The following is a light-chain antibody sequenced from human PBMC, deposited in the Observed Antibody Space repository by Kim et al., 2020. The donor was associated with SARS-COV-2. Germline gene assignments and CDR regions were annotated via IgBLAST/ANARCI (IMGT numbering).Light chain of an antibody. CDR3: QQYGSSPLT. Sequence: EIILTQSPGTLSLSPGDRATLSCRASQSVSYSYLAWYQQKPGQTTRLLIYGADTRPIGIPDRFSGRGSGTDFTLTISRLEPEDFAVYYCQQYGSSPLTFGGGTKVDIK. CDR2: GAD. CDR1: QSVSYSY. J-gene: IGKJ4*01. V-gene: IGKV3-20*01.